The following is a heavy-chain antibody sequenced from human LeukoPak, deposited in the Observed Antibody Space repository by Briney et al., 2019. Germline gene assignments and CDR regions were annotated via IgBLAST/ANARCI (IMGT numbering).Heavy chain of an antibody. CDR2: INHSGST. D-gene: IGHD2-15*01. V-gene: IGHV4-34*01. CDR3: AREYCSGGSCYVLFDY. J-gene: IGHJ4*02. CDR1: GGSFSGYY. Sequence: SETLSLTCAVYGGSFSGYYWSWIRQPPGKGLEWIGEINHSGSTNYNPSLKSRVSISVDTSKNQFSLKLNSVTAADTAVYYCAREYCSGGSCYVLFDYWGQGTLVTVSS.